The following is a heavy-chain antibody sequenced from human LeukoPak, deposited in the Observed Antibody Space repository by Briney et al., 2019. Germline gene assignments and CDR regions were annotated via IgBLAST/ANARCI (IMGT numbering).Heavy chain of an antibody. CDR2: ISSYSGDT. Sequence: ASVKVSCKASNYTFVNYGLTWVRQAPGQGLEWMGWISSYSGDTNYAQKFQGRVTMTTDTSTNTAYMELRSLRSDATAVYFCARAGKVGYCTSGNCYFWFDPWGQGTLVTVSS. CDR3: ARAGKVGYCTSGNCYFWFDP. V-gene: IGHV1-18*01. J-gene: IGHJ5*02. CDR1: NYTFVNYG. D-gene: IGHD2-15*01.